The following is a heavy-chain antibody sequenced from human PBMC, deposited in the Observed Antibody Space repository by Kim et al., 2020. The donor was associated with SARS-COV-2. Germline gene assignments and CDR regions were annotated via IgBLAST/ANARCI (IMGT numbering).Heavy chain of an antibody. V-gene: IGHV3-74*01. CDR2: IRGDGSTT. Sequence: GGSLRLSCTASGFNFSEHWMHWVRQAPGTGPVWVSCIRGDGSTTNYADSVRGRFTVSRDNARNTLYLQMNSLRVEDTAVYYCVSSPGPWGQGTLVTVSS. D-gene: IGHD2-2*01. CDR1: GFNFSEHW. J-gene: IGHJ5*02. CDR3: VSSPGP.